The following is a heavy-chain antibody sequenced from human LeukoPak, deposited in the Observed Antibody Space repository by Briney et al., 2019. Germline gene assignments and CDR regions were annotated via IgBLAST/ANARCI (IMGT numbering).Heavy chain of an antibody. D-gene: IGHD3-9*01. CDR3: ARQAPNYDILTGYGYCFDY. J-gene: IGHJ4*02. CDR2: IYTSGSP. V-gene: IGHV4-61*02. Sequence: SETLSLTCTVSGGSISSGSYYWSWIRQPAGKGLEWIGRIYTSGSPNYNPSLKSRVTISVDTSKNQFSLKLSSVTAADTAVYYCARQAPNYDILTGYGYCFDYWGQGTLVTVSS. CDR1: GGSISSGSYY.